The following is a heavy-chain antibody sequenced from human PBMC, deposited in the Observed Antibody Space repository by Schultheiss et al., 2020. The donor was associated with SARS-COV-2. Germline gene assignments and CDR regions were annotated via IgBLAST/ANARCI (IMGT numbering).Heavy chain of an antibody. CDR1: GFTFSSYA. D-gene: IGHD1-7*01. Sequence: GESLKISCAAYGFTFSSYAMHWVRQAPGKGLEWVAVISYDGSNKYYADSVKGRFTISRDNSKNTLYLQMNSLRAEDTALYYCARDQLYNWNYDGYWGQGTLVTVSS. J-gene: IGHJ4*02. CDR3: ARDQLYNWNYDGY. CDR2: ISYDGSNK. V-gene: IGHV3-30*04.